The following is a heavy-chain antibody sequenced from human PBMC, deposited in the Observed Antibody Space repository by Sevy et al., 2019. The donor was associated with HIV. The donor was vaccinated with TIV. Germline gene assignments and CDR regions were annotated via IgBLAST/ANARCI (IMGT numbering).Heavy chain of an antibody. D-gene: IGHD4-4*01. J-gene: IGHJ6*02. Sequence: GGSLRLSCAASGFTFSSYGMHWVRQAPGKGLEWVAVIWYDGSNKYYADSVKGRFTISRDNSKNTLYLQMNSLRAEDTAVYYCARGYRNSGDYYYYYGMDVWGQGTTVTVSS. CDR1: GFTFSSYG. CDR2: IWYDGSNK. V-gene: IGHV3-33*01. CDR3: ARGYRNSGDYYYYYGMDV.